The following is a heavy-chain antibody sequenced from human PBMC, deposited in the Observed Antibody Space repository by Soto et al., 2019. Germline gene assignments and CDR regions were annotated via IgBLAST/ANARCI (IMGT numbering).Heavy chain of an antibody. J-gene: IGHJ4*02. V-gene: IGHV1-69*12. CDR1: GGTFSSYA. D-gene: IGHD2-21*02. Sequence: QVQLVQSGAEVKKPGSSVKVSCKASGGTFSSYAISWVRQAPGQGLEWMGGIIPIFGTANYAQKFQGRVTITADESSRTAYMELSSLRSEDPAGYCCARDASNCGGDCSQYYFDYWGQGTLVTGSS. CDR3: ARDASNCGGDCSQYYFDY. CDR2: IIPIFGTA.